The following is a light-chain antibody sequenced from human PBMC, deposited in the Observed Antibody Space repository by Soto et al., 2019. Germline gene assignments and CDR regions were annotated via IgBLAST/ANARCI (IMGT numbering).Light chain of an antibody. CDR2: GAF. V-gene: IGKV3-15*01. Sequence: EIVMTQSPATLSVSPGETATLSCRASQSVSYNLAWYQQKPGQGPRLVIYGAFSRATGIPARFSGSGSGTEFTLTISSLQSEDFAVYYRQQYKNWPPLTFGGGTKVEIK. CDR1: QSVSYN. CDR3: QQYKNWPPLT. J-gene: IGKJ4*01.